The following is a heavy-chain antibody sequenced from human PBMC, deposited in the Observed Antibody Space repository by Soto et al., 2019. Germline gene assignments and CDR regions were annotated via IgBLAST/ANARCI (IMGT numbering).Heavy chain of an antibody. Sequence: EVQLVESGGDLVRPGGSLRLSCAASGFTFSGHWMHWVRQVPGKGLEWVSRVNTDGGTSAYADSVKGRFTTSRENAKNTRYLQMSGLRAEAADVYYCAGEAGHCSRTSCYRRAFDTWGQGTTVSVSS. J-gene: IGHJ3*02. V-gene: IGHV3-74*03. CDR1: GFTFSGHW. CDR3: AGEAGHCSRTSCYRRAFDT. D-gene: IGHD2-2*01. CDR2: VNTDGGTS.